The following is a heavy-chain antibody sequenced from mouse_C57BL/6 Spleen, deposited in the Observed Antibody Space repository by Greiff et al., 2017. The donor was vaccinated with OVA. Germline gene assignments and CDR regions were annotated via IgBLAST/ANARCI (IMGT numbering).Heavy chain of an antibody. V-gene: IGHV1-82*01. J-gene: IGHJ3*01. Sequence: QVQLQQSGPELVKPGASVKISCKASGYAFSSSWMNWVKQRPGKGLEWIGRIYPGDGDTNYNGKFKGKATLTADKSSSTAYMQLSSLTSEDSAVYFCARGRDYGNFAWFAYWGQGTLVTVSA. D-gene: IGHD2-1*01. CDR2: IYPGDGDT. CDR3: ARGRDYGNFAWFAY. CDR1: GYAFSSSW.